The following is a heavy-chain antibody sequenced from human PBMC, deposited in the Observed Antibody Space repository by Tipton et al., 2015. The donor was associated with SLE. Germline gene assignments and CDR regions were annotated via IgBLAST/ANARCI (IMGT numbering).Heavy chain of an antibody. J-gene: IGHJ4*02. CDR1: GGSMNNQF. D-gene: IGHD1-26*01. CDR3: ARDGIVGATTPYYFDY. Sequence: TLSLTCTVSGGSMNNQFWNWIRQPPGKGLEWFGRIHYSGRTNYNPPLSSRITISIDTSSNQFSLKLASLTAADTAVYYCARDGIVGATTPYYFDYWGQGTLVTVSS. CDR2: IHYSGRT. V-gene: IGHV4-59*11.